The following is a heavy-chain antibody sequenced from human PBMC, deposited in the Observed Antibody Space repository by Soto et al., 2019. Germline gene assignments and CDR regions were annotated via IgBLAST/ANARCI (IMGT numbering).Heavy chain of an antibody. CDR3: ARDQMVYAIRYYYYGMDV. Sequence: PGGSLRLSCAASGFTFSSYAMHWVRQAPGKGLEWVAVISYDGSNKYYADSVKGRFTISRDNSKNTLYLQMNSLRAEDTAVYYFARDQMVYAIRYYYYGMDVWGQGTTVTVSS. CDR2: ISYDGSNK. J-gene: IGHJ6*02. D-gene: IGHD2-8*01. V-gene: IGHV3-30-3*01. CDR1: GFTFSSYA.